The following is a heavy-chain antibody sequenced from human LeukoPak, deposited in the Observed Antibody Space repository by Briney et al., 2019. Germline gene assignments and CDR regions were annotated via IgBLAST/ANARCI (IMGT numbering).Heavy chain of an antibody. Sequence: ASVKVSCKASGYTFTGYYMHWVRQAPGQGLEWMGWMNPNSGNTGYAQKFQGRVTMTRNTSISTAYMELSSLRSEDTAVYYCARSGYSGYEQGGYYYYGMDVWGQGTTVTVSS. CDR3: ARSGYSGYEQGGYYYYGMDV. D-gene: IGHD5-12*01. CDR1: GYTFTGYY. J-gene: IGHJ6*02. V-gene: IGHV1-8*02. CDR2: MNPNSGNT.